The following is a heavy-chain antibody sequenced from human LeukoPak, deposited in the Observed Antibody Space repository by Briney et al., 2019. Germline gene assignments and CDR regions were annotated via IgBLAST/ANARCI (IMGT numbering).Heavy chain of an antibody. Sequence: PGRSLRVSCAASGFTFRSYGMHWVRQAPGKGLEWVAVISYDGSNKYYADSVKGRFTISRDNSNNTLYLQMNSLRAEDTAVYYCASGNTVTTLIDYWGQRTLVTVSS. V-gene: IGHV3-30*03. J-gene: IGHJ4*02. D-gene: IGHD4-17*01. CDR3: ASGNTVTTLIDY. CDR1: GFTFRSYG. CDR2: ISYDGSNK.